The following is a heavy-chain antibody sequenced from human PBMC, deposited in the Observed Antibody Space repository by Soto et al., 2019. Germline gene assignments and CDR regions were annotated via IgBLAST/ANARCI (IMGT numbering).Heavy chain of an antibody. CDR2: IYTSGST. Sequence: PSETLSLTCTVSGGSISSYYWSWIRQPAGKGLEWIGRIYTSGSTNYNPSLKSRVTMSVDTSKNQFSLKLSSVTAADTAVYYCARDSDDSSGYSHFDYWGQGTLVTVSS. V-gene: IGHV4-4*07. J-gene: IGHJ4*02. CDR3: ARDSDDSSGYSHFDY. D-gene: IGHD3-22*01. CDR1: GGSISSYY.